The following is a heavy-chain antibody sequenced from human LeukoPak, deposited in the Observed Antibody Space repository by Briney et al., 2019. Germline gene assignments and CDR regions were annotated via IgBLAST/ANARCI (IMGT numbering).Heavy chain of an antibody. D-gene: IGHD1-26*01. CDR2: ISTYNGNT. CDR3: ARASSGTYYSYYGMDV. CDR1: GYTFTSYG. Sequence: GASVKVSCKASGYTFTSYGISWVRQAPGQGLEWMGWISTYNGNTNYAQKLQGRVTMTTDTSTITAYMELRGLRSDDTAVYYCARASSGTYYSYYGMDVWGQGTTVTVSS. J-gene: IGHJ6*02. V-gene: IGHV1-18*01.